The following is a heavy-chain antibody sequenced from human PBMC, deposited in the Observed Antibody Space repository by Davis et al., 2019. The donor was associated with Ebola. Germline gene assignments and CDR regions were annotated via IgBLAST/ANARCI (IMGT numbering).Heavy chain of an antibody. D-gene: IGHD2-2*01. V-gene: IGHV4-59*01. CDR1: GGSFSGYY. CDR2: IYYSGST. J-gene: IGHJ5*02. CDR3: AALLSRWFDP. Sequence: PSETLSLTCAVYGGSFSGYYWSWIRQPPGKGLEWIGYIYYSGSTNYNPSLKSRVTISVDTSKNQFSLKLSSVTAADTAVYYCAALLSRWFDPWGQGTLVTVSS.